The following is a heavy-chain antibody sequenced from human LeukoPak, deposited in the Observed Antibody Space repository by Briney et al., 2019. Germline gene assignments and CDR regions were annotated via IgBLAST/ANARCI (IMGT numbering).Heavy chain of an antibody. D-gene: IGHD5-18*01. Sequence: GAAVKVSCKASGYTLIGNYMHWVRQAPGQGLEWMGWLNPNSGGTNYAQKFQDRVTMTRDTSISTAYMELSRLRSDDTAVYYCASSTQLPNFDYWGQGTLVTVSS. CDR2: LNPNSGGT. V-gene: IGHV1-2*02. J-gene: IGHJ4*02. CDR3: ASSTQLPNFDY. CDR1: GYTLIGNY.